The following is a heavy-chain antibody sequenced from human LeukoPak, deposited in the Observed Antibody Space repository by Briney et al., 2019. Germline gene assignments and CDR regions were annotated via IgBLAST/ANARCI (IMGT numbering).Heavy chain of an antibody. Sequence: SETLSLTCTVSGGSISGYYWNWVRQPADKGLECIGRLYSSGDTYYNPSLKSRLTMSIDTSKNQFSLKLRSVTAADTAVYYCARGSSGSTRRYYFDYCGQGALVTVSS. J-gene: IGHJ4*02. CDR2: LYSSGDT. V-gene: IGHV4-4*07. D-gene: IGHD3-22*01. CDR1: GGSISGYY. CDR3: ARGSSGSTRRYYFDY.